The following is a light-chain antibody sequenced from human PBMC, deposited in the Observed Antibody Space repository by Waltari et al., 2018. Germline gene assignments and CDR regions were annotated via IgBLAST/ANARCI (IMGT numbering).Light chain of an antibody. CDR3: CSYAGSRTWV. CDR2: DVI. J-gene: IGLJ3*02. Sequence: QSALTQPASVSGSPGQSISIPCIDTTSDMGSFNLFPCSFQYPGPAPKLLIYDVIQRPSGVSNRFSGSKSGNTASLTISGLQAEDEAIYYCCSYAGSRTWVFGGGAKLTVL. V-gene: IGLV2-23*02. CDR1: TSDMGSFNL.